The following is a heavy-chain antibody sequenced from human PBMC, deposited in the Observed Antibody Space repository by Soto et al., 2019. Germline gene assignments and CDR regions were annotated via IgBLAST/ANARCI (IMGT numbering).Heavy chain of an antibody. D-gene: IGHD4-17*01. CDR3: ARHYDYGDYDLYFQH. CDR1: GYTFTSYY. CDR2: INPSGGIT. V-gene: IGHV1-46*01. Sequence: QVQLVQSGAEVKKPGASVKVSCKASGYTFTSYYMHWVRQAPVQGLEWMGIINPSGGITSYAQKFQGRVTMTRDTSTSTVYMELSSLGSEDTAVYYCARHYDYGDYDLYFQHWGQGTLVTVSS. J-gene: IGHJ1*01.